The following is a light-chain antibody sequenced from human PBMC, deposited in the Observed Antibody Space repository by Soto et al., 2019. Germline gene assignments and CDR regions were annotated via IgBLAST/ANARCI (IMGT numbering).Light chain of an antibody. J-gene: IGLJ7*01. CDR2: VGTGGIVG. CDR3: GADHGSGSNFVAV. CDR1: SGYSNYK. V-gene: IGLV9-49*01. Sequence: QSVLTQPPSASASLGASVTLTCTLSSGYSNYKVDWYQQRPGKGPRFVMRVGTGGIVGSKGDGIPDRFSVLGSGLNRYLTIKNIREEDESDYHCGADHGSGSNFVAVFGGGTQLTVL.